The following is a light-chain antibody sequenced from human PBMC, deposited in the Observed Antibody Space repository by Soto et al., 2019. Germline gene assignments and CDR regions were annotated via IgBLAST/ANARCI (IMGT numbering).Light chain of an antibody. J-gene: IGLJ1*01. CDR3: GSWDSSISPYV. CDR1: SSNIGGNS. Sequence: QSVLTQPPSVSAAPGQKVTISCSGSSSNIGGNSVSWYQQLPGTAPKLLIYDDNKRPSGIPDRFSGSKSGTSATLGITGFQTGDEADYYCGSWDSSISPYVFGTGKKVIV. CDR2: DDN. V-gene: IGLV1-51*01.